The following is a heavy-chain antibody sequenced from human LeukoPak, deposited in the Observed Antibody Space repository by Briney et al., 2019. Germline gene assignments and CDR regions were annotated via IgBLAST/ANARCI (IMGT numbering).Heavy chain of an antibody. CDR2: IYSGGST. D-gene: IGHD5-12*01. J-gene: IGHJ4*02. CDR1: GFTVSSNY. Sequence: QPEGSLRLSCAASGFTVSSNYMSWVRQAPGKGLEWVSVIYSGGSTYYADSVKGRFTISRDNSKNTLYLQMNSLRAEDTAVYYCARSLGSKLATIGYWGQGTLVTVSS. V-gene: IGHV3-66*02. CDR3: ARSLGSKLATIGY.